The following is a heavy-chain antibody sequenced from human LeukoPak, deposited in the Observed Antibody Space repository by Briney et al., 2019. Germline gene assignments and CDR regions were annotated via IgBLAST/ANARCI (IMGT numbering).Heavy chain of an antibody. CDR1: GFTFSSYS. CDR3: AKKGYYDGSGYYMYYFDH. J-gene: IGHJ4*02. D-gene: IGHD3-22*01. Sequence: GGSLRLSCAVSGFTFSSYSMNWVRQAPGKGLEWVSFFSSSGSYIYYADSVKGRFTISRDNSKNTLYLQMNSLRAEDTAVYYCAKKGYYDGSGYYMYYFDHWGQGTLVTVSS. CDR2: FSSSGSYI. V-gene: IGHV3-21*04.